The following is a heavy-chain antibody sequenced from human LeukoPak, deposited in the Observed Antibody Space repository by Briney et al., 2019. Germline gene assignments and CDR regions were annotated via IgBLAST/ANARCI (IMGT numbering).Heavy chain of an antibody. D-gene: IGHD2-2*01. V-gene: IGHV3-23*01. CDR1: GFTFSNYA. J-gene: IGHJ6*04. Sequence: GGSLRLSCAASGFTFSNYAMTWVRQAPGKGLEWVSTISGGDGSTYYADSVKGRFTISRDNSKNTLYLQMDSLRAEDTAVYYCAKDVYCSSTTCYGLDYYYGIDVWGKGTTVTVSS. CDR2: ISGGDGST. CDR3: AKDVYCSSTTCYGLDYYYGIDV.